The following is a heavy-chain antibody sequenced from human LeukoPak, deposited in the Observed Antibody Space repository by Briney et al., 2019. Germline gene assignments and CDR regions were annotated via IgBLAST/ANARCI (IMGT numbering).Heavy chain of an antibody. J-gene: IGHJ3*02. CDR2: IYYSGST. Sequence: PSETLSLTCTVSGGSISNYCWSWIRQPPGKGLEWIGYIYYSGSTNYNPSLKSRVTISVDTSKNQFSLKLSSVTAADTAVYYCARRVIARMIVVVRNHFDIWGQGTMVTVSS. CDR1: GGSISNYC. D-gene: IGHD3-22*01. CDR3: ARRVIARMIVVVRNHFDI. V-gene: IGHV4-59*12.